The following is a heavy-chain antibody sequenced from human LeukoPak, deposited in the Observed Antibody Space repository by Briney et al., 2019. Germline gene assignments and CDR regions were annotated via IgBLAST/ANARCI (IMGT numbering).Heavy chain of an antibody. CDR2: ISGSGGST. D-gene: IGHD4-17*01. V-gene: IGHV3-23*01. CDR3: AKAPTVTTKGSLDY. Sequence: GGSLRLSCAASGFTVSSNYMSWVRQAPGKGLEWVSAISGSGGSTYYADSVKGRFTISRDNSKNTLYLQMNSLRAEDTAVYYCAKAPTVTTKGSLDYWGQGTLVTVSS. J-gene: IGHJ4*02. CDR1: GFTVSSNY.